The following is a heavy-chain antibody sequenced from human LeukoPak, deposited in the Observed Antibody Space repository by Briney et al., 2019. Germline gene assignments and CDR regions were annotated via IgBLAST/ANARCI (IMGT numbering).Heavy chain of an antibody. J-gene: IGHJ3*02. CDR1: GDTVSSNSDA. D-gene: IGHD3-10*01. Sequence: SQTLSLTCAISGDTVSSNSDAWNWIRQSASRGLEWLGRTYYRCKRYNDYAVSVKSRITINPDTTKNHFYLQLNTVTPEDTAVYYCARERLGYYYGSGSQAPDAFDIWGQGTMVTVSS. V-gene: IGHV6-1*01. CDR3: ARERLGYYYGSGSQAPDAFDI. CDR2: TYYRCKRYN.